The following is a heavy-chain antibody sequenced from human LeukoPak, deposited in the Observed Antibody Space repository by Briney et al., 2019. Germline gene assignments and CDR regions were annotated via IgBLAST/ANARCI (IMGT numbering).Heavy chain of an antibody. CDR3: ARDLSFSPDF. CDR2: VSPDG. Sequence: GGSLRLSCAAPGFTFRNSWMHWVRQAPGKGLVWVSHVSPDGSYADSVEGRFTISRDNAKNTIFLQMNSLRAEDTAVYYCARDLSFSPDFWGRGTLVTVSS. J-gene: IGHJ4*02. V-gene: IGHV3-74*01. CDR1: GFTFRNSW.